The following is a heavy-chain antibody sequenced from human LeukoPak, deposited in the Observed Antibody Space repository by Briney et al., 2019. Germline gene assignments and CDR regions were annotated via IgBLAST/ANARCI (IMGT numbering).Heavy chain of an antibody. D-gene: IGHD6-19*01. V-gene: IGHV3-23*01. Sequence: GGSLRLSCAASGFSFSSHAMNWVRQAPGKGLEWVSDISGSGGSTHYADSVKGRFTISRDNSKNTLYLQMNSLRAEDTAVYYCARGPRLDSSGWYYGAFDIWGQGTMVTVSS. CDR3: ARGPRLDSSGWYYGAFDI. CDR1: GFSFSSHA. CDR2: ISGSGGST. J-gene: IGHJ3*02.